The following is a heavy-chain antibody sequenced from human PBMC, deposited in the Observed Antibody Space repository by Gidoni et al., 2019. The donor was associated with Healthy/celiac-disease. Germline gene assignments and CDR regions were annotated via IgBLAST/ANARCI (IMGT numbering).Heavy chain of an antibody. CDR2: IYYSGST. V-gene: IGHV4-31*03. D-gene: IGHD6-6*01. CDR3: ARDRVSIPPLAAAPVIEQLVRGYYYYGMDV. CDR1: GGSISSGGYY. Sequence: QVQLQESGPGLVKPSQTLSLTCTVSGGSISSGGYYWSWIRQHPGKGREWIGYIYYSGSTYYNPALKSRVTISVDTSKNQFSLKLSSVTAADTAVYYCARDRVSIPPLAAAPVIEQLVRGYYYYGMDVWGQGTTVTVSS. J-gene: IGHJ6*02.